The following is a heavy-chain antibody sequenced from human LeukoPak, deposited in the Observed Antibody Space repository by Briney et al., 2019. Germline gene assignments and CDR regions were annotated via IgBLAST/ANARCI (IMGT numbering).Heavy chain of an antibody. Sequence: GGSLRLSCAASGFTFSDYYMSWIRQAPGKGLEWVSYISSSGSTIYYADSVKGRFTISRDNAKNSLYLQMNSLRAEDTAVYYCARRYYYGSGSPRAFDIWGQGTMVTVSS. CDR1: GFTFSDYY. CDR2: ISSSGSTI. J-gene: IGHJ3*02. CDR3: ARRYYYGSGSPRAFDI. D-gene: IGHD3-10*01. V-gene: IGHV3-11*01.